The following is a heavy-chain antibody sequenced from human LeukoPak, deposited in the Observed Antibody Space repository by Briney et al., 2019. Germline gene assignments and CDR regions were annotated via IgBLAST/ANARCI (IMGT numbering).Heavy chain of an antibody. CDR2: IIPIFGTA. CDR3: ARAFVVVPAVTDWFAP. CDR1: GGTFSSYA. J-gene: IGHJ5*02. Sequence: SVKVSCKASGGTFSSYAISWVRQAPGQGLEWMGGIIPIFGTANYAQKFQGRVTITADESTSTAYMELSSLRSEDTAVYYCARAFVVVPAVTDWFAPWGQGTLVTVSS. D-gene: IGHD2-2*01. V-gene: IGHV1-69*01.